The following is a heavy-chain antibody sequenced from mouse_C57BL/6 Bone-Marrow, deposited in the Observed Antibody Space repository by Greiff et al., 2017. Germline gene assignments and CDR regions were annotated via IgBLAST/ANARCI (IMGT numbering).Heavy chain of an antibody. V-gene: IGHV8-8*01. D-gene: IGHD2-5*01. J-gene: IGHJ3*01. Sequence: ESGPGILQPSQTLSLTCSFSGFSLSTFGLGVRWIRQPSGKGLEWLAHIWWDDDKYYNPALKSRLTISKDTSKNQVFLKIANVDTADTATYYGARSYYSNSSWFAYWGQGTLVTVSA. CDR3: ARSYYSNSSWFAY. CDR2: IWWDDDK. CDR1: GFSLSTFGLG.